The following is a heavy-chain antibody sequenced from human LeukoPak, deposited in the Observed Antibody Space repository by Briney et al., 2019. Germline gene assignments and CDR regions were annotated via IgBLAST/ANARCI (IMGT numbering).Heavy chain of an antibody. CDR2: ISGSGSNI. CDR1: GFTFSSYS. J-gene: IGHJ4*02. D-gene: IGHD3-22*01. CDR3: AKDGDSSGFLYYFAY. Sequence: GGSLRLSCAASGFTFSSYSMNWVRQAPGKGLEWVSYISGSGSNIYYADSVKGRFTISRDNAKNSLYLQMNSLRAEDTALYYCAKDGDSSGFLYYFAYWGQGTLVTVSS. V-gene: IGHV3-48*04.